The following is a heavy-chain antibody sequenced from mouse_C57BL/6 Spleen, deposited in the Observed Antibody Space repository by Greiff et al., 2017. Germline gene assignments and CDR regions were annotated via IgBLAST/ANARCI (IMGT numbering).Heavy chain of an antibody. CDR3: ARTKWGYYWGDY. V-gene: IGHV1-50*01. CDR2: IDPSDSYT. J-gene: IGHJ2*01. CDR1: GYTFTSYW. D-gene: IGHD2-3*01. Sequence: VQLQQSGAELVKPGASVKLSCKASGYTFTSYWMQWVKQRPGQGLEWIGEIDPSDSYTNYNQKFKGKATVTVDTSSSTAYMQLSSLTSEDSAVYYCARTKWGYYWGDYWGQGTTLTVSS.